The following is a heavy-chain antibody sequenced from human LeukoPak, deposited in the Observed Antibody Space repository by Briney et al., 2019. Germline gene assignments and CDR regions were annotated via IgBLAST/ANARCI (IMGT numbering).Heavy chain of an antibody. V-gene: IGHV4-39*01. Sequence: SETLSLACIVSGGSISSSSYYWAWIRQPPGKGLEWIGSIYYSGSTYYNPSLKSRVIISVDTSKNQFSLKLSSVTAADTAVYYCARRAAAIRSYYFDYWGQGTLVTVSS. CDR2: IYYSGST. D-gene: IGHD6-13*01. CDR3: ARRAAAIRSYYFDY. J-gene: IGHJ4*02. CDR1: GGSISSSSYY.